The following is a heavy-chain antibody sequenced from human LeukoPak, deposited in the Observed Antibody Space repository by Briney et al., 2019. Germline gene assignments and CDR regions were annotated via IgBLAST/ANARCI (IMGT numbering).Heavy chain of an antibody. Sequence: SETLSLTCAVSGYSISSGYHWGWIRPPPGKGLEWIGSIYHSGSTYYNPSLKSRVTISVDTSKNQFSLKLSSVTAADTAVYYCARPTFGVVSIFDYWGQGTLVTVSS. D-gene: IGHD3-3*01. CDR1: GYSISSGYH. V-gene: IGHV4-38-2*01. J-gene: IGHJ4*02. CDR3: ARPTFGVVSIFDY. CDR2: IYHSGST.